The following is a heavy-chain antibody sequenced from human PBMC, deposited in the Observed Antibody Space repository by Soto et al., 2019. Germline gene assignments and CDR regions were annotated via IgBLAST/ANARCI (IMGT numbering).Heavy chain of an antibody. CDR2: IWYDGSNT. D-gene: IGHD2-8*02. J-gene: IGHJ4*02. CDR1: GCTSSSYA. Sequence: LRLSNAASGCTSSSYAMRLVRQAPGKGLEWVGFIWYDGSNTFYAESGKGQVTISADKSISTAYLQCSSLKASDTAMHYCASIGGPTRFFYVLAYWGQGTLVPVSS. V-gene: IGHV3-33*01. CDR3: ASIGGPTRFFYVLAY.